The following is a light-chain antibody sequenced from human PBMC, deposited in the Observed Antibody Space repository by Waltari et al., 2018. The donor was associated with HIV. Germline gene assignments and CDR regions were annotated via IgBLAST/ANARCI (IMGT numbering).Light chain of an antibody. J-gene: IGKJ4*02. Sequence: DIVMTQSPDSLAVSLGARATVTCTSSRTVLYNRNYLAWYQQKPEQAPKVLIYWVSTRAVVVPDRFSGSGSGTDFSLTISRVQADDVAIYYCQQYYTLRSTFGGGTKIEI. CDR3: QQYYTLRST. CDR2: WVS. V-gene: IGKV4-1*01. CDR1: RTVLYNRNY.